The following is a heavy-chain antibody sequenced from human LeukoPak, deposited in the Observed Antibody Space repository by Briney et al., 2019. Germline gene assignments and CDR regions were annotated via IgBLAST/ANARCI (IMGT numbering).Heavy chain of an antibody. CDR3: AKEGDVVVPAAIPVNYYYYGMDV. CDR1: GFTFSSYA. J-gene: IGHJ6*02. Sequence: GGSLRLSCAASGFTFSSYAMSWVRQAPGKGLEWVSAISGSGGSTYYADSVKGRFTISRDNSKNTLYLQMNRLRAEDTAVYYCAKEGDVVVPAAIPVNYYYYGMDVWGQGTTVTVSS. CDR2: ISGSGGST. D-gene: IGHD2-2*02. V-gene: IGHV3-23*01.